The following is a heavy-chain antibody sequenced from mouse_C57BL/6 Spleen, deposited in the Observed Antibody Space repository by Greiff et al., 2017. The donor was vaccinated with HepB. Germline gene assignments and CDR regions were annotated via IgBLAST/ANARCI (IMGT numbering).Heavy chain of an antibody. V-gene: IGHV5-17*01. CDR2: ISSGSSTI. Sequence: DVKLVESGGGLVKPGGSLKLSCAASGFTFSDYGMHWVRQAPEKGLEWVAYISSGSSTIYYADTVKGRFTISRDNAKNTLFLQMTSLRSEDTAMYYCAKIYDGYYVDYYAMDYWGQGTSVTVSS. CDR1: GFTFSDYG. CDR3: AKIYDGYYVDYYAMDY. D-gene: IGHD2-3*01. J-gene: IGHJ4*01.